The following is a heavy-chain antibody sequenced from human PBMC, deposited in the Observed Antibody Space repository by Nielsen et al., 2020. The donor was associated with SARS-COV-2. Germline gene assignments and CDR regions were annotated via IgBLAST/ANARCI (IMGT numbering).Heavy chain of an antibody. Sequence: GESLKISCAASGFTFSSYGMHWVRQAPGKGLEWVAVISYDGSNKYYADSVKGRFTISRDNSKSTLYLQMNSLRAEDTAVYYCAKDGPRVNSGSYDYYYYMDVWGKGTTVTVSS. CDR1: GFTFSSYG. D-gene: IGHD1-26*01. V-gene: IGHV3-30*18. CDR2: ISYDGSNK. CDR3: AKDGPRVNSGSYDYYYYMDV. J-gene: IGHJ6*03.